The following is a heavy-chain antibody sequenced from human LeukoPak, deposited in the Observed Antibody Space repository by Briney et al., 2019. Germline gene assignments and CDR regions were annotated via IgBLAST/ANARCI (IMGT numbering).Heavy chain of an antibody. J-gene: IGHJ4*02. CDR2: IYDSGST. CDR1: GGSIRSSYYY. D-gene: IGHD6-19*01. V-gene: IGHV4-39*01. Sequence: KPSETLSLTCTVSGGSIRSSYYYWGWIRQPPGKGLEWIGSIYDSGSTYYNPSLKSRVTISVDTSKNQFSLKLSSVTAADTAVYYCARSLEAAGSPTSYYFDYWGQGTLVTVSS. CDR3: ARSLEAAGSPTSYYFDY.